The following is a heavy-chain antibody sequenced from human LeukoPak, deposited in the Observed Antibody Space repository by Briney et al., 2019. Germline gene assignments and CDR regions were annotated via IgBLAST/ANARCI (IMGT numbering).Heavy chain of an antibody. CDR2: IYSGGST. CDR1: GFTFSSYA. CDR3: ARDATMIVPRD. J-gene: IGHJ4*02. V-gene: IGHV3-66*01. Sequence: GGSLRLSCAASGFTFSSYAMSWVRQAPGKGLEWVSVIYSGGSTYYADSVKGRFTISRDNSKNTLYLQMNSLRAEDTAVYYCARDATMIVPRDWGQGTLVTVSS. D-gene: IGHD3-22*01.